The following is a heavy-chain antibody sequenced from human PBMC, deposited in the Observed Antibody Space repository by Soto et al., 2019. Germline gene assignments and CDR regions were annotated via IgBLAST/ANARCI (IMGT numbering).Heavy chain of an antibody. Sequence: EVQLLESGGGLVQPGGSLRLSCAASGFTFSSYAMSWVRQAPGKGLEWVSVVSGSGGTTYYADSVKGRFTISRDNSKNTLYLQMNSLRAEDTAVYYCAKYYTAMARGSFDYWGQGTLVTVSS. V-gene: IGHV3-23*01. CDR3: AKYYTAMARGSFDY. CDR1: GFTFSSYA. CDR2: VSGSGGTT. J-gene: IGHJ4*02. D-gene: IGHD5-18*01.